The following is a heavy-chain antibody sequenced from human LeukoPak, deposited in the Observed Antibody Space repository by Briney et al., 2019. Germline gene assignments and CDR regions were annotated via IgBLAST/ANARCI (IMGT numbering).Heavy chain of an antibody. V-gene: IGHV3-33*06. CDR3: AKDLVPDAFDI. D-gene: IGHD6-13*01. J-gene: IGHJ3*02. Sequence: GGSLRLSCAASGFTFSSYGMHWVRQAPGKGLEWVGVICSDGSNKYYADSVKGRFTISRDNSKNTLYLQMNSLRAEGTAEYYCAKDLVPDAFDIWGQGTMVTVSS. CDR2: ICSDGSNK. CDR1: GFTFSSYG.